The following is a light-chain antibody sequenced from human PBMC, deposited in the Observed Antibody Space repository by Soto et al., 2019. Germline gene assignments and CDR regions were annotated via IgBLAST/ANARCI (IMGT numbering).Light chain of an antibody. CDR3: HQHSDWPLT. V-gene: IGKV3-11*01. CDR2: EVS. J-gene: IGKJ4*01. Sequence: EIVLTQSPATLSLPPGERATLSCRASQSVGNSLAWYQQKPSQAPGLLIHEVSTRATGIPARFSGSGSGTDFTLTISSLDLEDFAVYYCHQHSDWPLTFGAGTKVDIK. CDR1: QSVGNS.